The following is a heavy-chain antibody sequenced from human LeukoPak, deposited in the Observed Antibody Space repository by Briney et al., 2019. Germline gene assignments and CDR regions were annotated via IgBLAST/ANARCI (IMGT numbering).Heavy chain of an antibody. J-gene: IGHJ4*02. CDR1: GYTFSSYY. CDR2: INPSGGST. V-gene: IGHV1-46*01. CDR3: ARGLATRSDYYSDY. D-gene: IGHD5-24*01. Sequence: GASVKVSCKASGYTFSSYYMHWVRQAPGQGLEWMGIINPSGGSTSYAQKFQGSVAVTRDMSTSTVYMELSGLRSEDTAVYYCARGLATRSDYYSDYWGQGTLVTVSS.